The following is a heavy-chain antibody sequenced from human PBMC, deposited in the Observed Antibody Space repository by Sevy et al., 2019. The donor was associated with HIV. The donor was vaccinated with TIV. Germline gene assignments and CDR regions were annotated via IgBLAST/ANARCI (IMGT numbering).Heavy chain of an antibody. Sequence: GGSLRLSCAGSGFTFNTYWMSWVRQAPGKGLEWVANINQHGNEMYYVDSVKGRFTISGDNAKNSLYLHMNSLRAGDTAVYYCARDRGSDFWSGYYTRFDPWGQGTLVTVSS. J-gene: IGHJ5*02. V-gene: IGHV3-7*01. CDR1: GFTFNTYW. CDR2: INQHGNEM. D-gene: IGHD3-3*01. CDR3: ARDRGSDFWSGYYTRFDP.